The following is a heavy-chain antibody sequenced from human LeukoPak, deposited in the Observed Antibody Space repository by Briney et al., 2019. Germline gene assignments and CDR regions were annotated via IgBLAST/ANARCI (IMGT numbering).Heavy chain of an antibody. CDR2: TYYRSAWYN. V-gene: IGHV6-1*01. J-gene: IGHJ5*02. D-gene: IGHD3-9*01. CDR3: PRRLAQYDCFDP. Sequence: SRTLSLTCALSVDRLSVNSGTSDWVRQSPSRCLEWLGRTYYRSAWYNDHAVSVRGRITVNRDTSKIQSSLHLNSVTPEDTAVYYCPRRLAQYDCFDPWGQGILVTVSS. CDR1: VDRLSVNSGT.